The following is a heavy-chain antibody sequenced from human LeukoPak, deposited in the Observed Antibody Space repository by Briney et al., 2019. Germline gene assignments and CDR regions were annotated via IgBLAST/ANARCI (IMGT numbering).Heavy chain of an antibody. Sequence: GGSLGLSCAASGFTFSSYAMSWVRQAPGKGLEWVSAISGSGGSTYYADSVKGRFTISRDNSKNTLYLQMNSLRAEDTAVYYCATLNYGPYYFDYWGQGTLVTVSS. CDR3: ATLNYGPYYFDY. CDR2: ISGSGGST. J-gene: IGHJ4*02. CDR1: GFTFSSYA. D-gene: IGHD3-10*01. V-gene: IGHV3-23*01.